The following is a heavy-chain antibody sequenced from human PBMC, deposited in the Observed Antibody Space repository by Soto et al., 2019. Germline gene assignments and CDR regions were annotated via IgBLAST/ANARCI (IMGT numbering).Heavy chain of an antibody. J-gene: IGHJ6*02. Sequence: QVQLVESGGGVVQPGRSLRLSCAASGFTFSSYGMHWVRQAPGKGLEWVAVISYDGSNKYYADSVKGRFTISRDNSKNTLYLQMNSLRAEDTAVYYCANDLAATMSYYGMDVWGQGTTVTVSS. V-gene: IGHV3-30*18. CDR2: ISYDGSNK. D-gene: IGHD5-12*01. CDR1: GFTFSSYG. CDR3: ANDLAATMSYYGMDV.